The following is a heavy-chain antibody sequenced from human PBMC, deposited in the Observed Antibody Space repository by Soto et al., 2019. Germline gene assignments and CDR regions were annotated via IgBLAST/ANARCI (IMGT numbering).Heavy chain of an antibody. CDR2: INSDVSST. V-gene: IGHV3-74*01. CDR3: ARRFSASFDAFDI. J-gene: IGHJ3*02. CDR1: GFTFSSYW. D-gene: IGHD6-6*01. Sequence: GGSLRLSCAASGFTFSSYWMHWVRQAPGKGLVWVSRINSDVSSTSYADSVKGRFTISRDNAKNTLYLQMNSLRAEDTAVYYCARRFSASFDAFDIWGQGTMVTVSS.